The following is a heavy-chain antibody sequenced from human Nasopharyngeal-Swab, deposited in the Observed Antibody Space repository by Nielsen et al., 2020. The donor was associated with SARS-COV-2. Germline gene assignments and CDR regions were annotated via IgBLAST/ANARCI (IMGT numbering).Heavy chain of an antibody. CDR1: GYTFTSYY. J-gene: IGHJ6*02. D-gene: IGHD1-26*01. CDR3: ARDSPYGGATPHYYYYGMDV. V-gene: IGHV1-46*01. Sequence: ASVKVSCKASGYTFTSYYMHWVRQAPGQGLEWMGIINPSGGSTSYAQKFLGRVTMTRDTPTSTVYMELSSLRSEDTAVYYCARDSPYGGATPHYYYYGMDVWGQGTTVTVSS. CDR2: INPSGGST.